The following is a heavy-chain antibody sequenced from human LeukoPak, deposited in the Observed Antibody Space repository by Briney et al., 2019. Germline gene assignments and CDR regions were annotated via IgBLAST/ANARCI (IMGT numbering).Heavy chain of an antibody. CDR2: TYYRSKLYT. CDR1: GDIVSSNSAA. Sequence: SQTLSLTCALSGDIVSSNSAAWNWIRQSPSRGLEWLGRTYYRSKLYTDYAVSVKSRITINPDTSKNQFSLQLNSVTPEDTAVYYCARERDGYNYVELWCFDLWGRGTLVTVSS. CDR3: ARERDGYNYVELWCFDL. J-gene: IGHJ2*01. V-gene: IGHV6-1*01. D-gene: IGHD5-24*01.